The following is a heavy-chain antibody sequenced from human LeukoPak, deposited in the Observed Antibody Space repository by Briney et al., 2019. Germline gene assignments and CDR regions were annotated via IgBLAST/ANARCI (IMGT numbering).Heavy chain of an antibody. D-gene: IGHD5-18*01. CDR1: GYTFTRYG. J-gene: IGHJ4*02. CDR3: ARDRMDTGTYFDY. CDR2: ISAYNGNT. V-gene: IGHV1-18*01. Sequence: GASVKVSCKASGYTFTRYGITWVRQAPGQGLEWMGWISAYNGNTNYAHKVQGRVTMTTDTSTSTAYMELRSLRSDDTAMYYCARDRMDTGTYFDYWGQGTLVTVSS.